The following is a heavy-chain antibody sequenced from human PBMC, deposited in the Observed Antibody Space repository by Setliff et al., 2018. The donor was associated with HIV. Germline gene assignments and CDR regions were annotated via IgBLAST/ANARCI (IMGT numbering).Heavy chain of an antibody. Sequence: SETLSLTCTVSGASIDSGFHYWGWIRQPPGKGLEWIGYIYYSGNTFYNPSLRSRLTISIDTSKNQFSLKLSSVTAADTAVYYCARGGRDFYDSSGYYWNYWGQGTLVTVSS. CDR2: IYYSGNT. J-gene: IGHJ4*02. V-gene: IGHV4-30-4*08. CDR3: ARGGRDFYDSSGYYWNY. CDR1: GASIDSGFHY. D-gene: IGHD3-22*01.